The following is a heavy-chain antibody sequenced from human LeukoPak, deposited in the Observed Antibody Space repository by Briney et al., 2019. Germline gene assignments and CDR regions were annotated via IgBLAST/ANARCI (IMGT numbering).Heavy chain of an antibody. CDR3: AKSPGGSGYSQFDY. CDR2: ISVDGNNK. D-gene: IGHD3-22*01. V-gene: IGHV3-30*18. J-gene: IGHJ4*02. CDR1: GFTFSDYV. Sequence: GGSLRLSCAASGFTFSDYVMHWVRQAPGKGLEWVGVISVDGNNKYYGESVKGRLTISRDNSKNTLYLQMNSLRAEDTAVYFCAKSPGGSGYSQFDYWGQGTLVSVSS.